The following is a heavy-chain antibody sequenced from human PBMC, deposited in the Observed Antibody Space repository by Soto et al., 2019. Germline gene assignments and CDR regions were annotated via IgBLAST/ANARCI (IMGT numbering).Heavy chain of an antibody. J-gene: IGHJ3*02. Sequence: SETLSLTCTVSGGSISSGGYYWSWIRQHPGKGLEWIGYIYYSGSTYYNPSLKSRVTISVDTSKNQFSLKLSSVTAADTAVYYCARAYLEEGLWFGELFSAFDIWGQGTMVTVSS. CDR2: IYYSGST. CDR3: ARAYLEEGLWFGELFSAFDI. CDR1: GGSISSGGYY. V-gene: IGHV4-31*03. D-gene: IGHD3-10*01.